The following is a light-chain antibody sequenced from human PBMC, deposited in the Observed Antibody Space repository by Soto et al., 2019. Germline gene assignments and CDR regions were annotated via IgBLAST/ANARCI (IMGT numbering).Light chain of an antibody. CDR2: GAS. CDR3: QQSNNGYA. J-gene: IGKJ2*01. Sequence: EIVMTQSPATLSVSPGERATLSCRASQRVKSKLAWYQQKPGQAPRLLIYGASTRATGIPVRFSGSGSGTEFTLTISSLQSEDFAVYFCQQSNNGYAFGQGTKLEIK. V-gene: IGKV3-15*01. CDR1: QRVKSK.